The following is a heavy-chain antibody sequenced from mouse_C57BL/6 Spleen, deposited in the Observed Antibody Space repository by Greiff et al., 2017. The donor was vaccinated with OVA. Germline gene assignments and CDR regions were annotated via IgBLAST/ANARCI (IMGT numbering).Heavy chain of an antibody. V-gene: IGHV2-2*01. Sequence: VKLVESGPGLVQPSQSLSITCTVSGFSLTSYGVHWVRQSPGKGLEWLGVIWSGGSTDYNAAFISRLSISKDKSKSQVFFKMNSLQADDTAIYDCARYGNYHYAMDYWGQGTSVTVSS. CDR3: ARYGNYHYAMDY. D-gene: IGHD2-10*02. CDR2: IWSGGST. CDR1: GFSLTSYG. J-gene: IGHJ4*01.